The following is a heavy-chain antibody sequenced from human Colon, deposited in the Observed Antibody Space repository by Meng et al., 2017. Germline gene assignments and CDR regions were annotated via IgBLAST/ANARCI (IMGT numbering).Heavy chain of an antibody. CDR2: ISYNGST. V-gene: IGHV4-59*01. CDR1: GGSMYSYL. J-gene: IGHJ5*02. D-gene: IGHD3-10*01. CDR3: ARGGPGGYYGSGSRYNWFDP. Sequence: SETLSLTCTVSGGSMYSYLWSWIRQSPGKGLEWIGYISYNGSTKHQPSLKSRVIISIDTSKNQFSLKVNSVTAADTAVYFCARGGPGGYYGSGSRYNWFDPWAQGPLAT.